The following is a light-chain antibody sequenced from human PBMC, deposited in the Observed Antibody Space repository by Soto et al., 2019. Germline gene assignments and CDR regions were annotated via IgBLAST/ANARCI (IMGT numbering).Light chain of an antibody. CDR3: QQYNDWPLT. J-gene: IGKJ1*01. Sequence: EIVMTQSPVTLSVSPGERVTLSWRASQSVSSNLAWYQQKPGQAPSLLIYGAFTRATGIPARFSGTGSGTEFTLTISSLQSEDFALYYCQQYNDWPLTFGQGTKVHIK. CDR1: QSVSSN. CDR2: GAF. V-gene: IGKV3-15*01.